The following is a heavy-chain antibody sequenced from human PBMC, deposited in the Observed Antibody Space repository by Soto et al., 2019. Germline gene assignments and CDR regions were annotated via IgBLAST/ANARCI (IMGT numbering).Heavy chain of an antibody. V-gene: IGHV4-4*07. D-gene: IGHD5-12*01. Sequence: SETLSLTCTVSGGSISNYYWSWIRQPAGKGLEWIGRIYTSGSTDYNPSLKSRVTISIDTSKNQFSLKVTSMTAADTAVYYCARERREEIHDGYDIDYWGQGTLVTVSS. CDR2: IYTSGST. CDR3: ARERREEIHDGYDIDY. J-gene: IGHJ4*02. CDR1: GGSISNYY.